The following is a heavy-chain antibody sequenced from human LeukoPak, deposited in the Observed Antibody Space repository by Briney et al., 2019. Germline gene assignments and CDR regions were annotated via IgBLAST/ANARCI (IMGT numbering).Heavy chain of an antibody. J-gene: IGHJ4*02. D-gene: IGHD5/OR15-5a*01. Sequence: PGGSLRLSCAASGFTFSSYAMHWVRQAPGKGLEWVAVISYDGSNKYYADSVKGRFTISRDNSKNTLYLQMNSLRAEDTAVYYCARGRPLYSVGAKGTYYFDYWGQGTLVTVSS. CDR3: ARGRPLYSVGAKGTYYFDY. V-gene: IGHV3-30*04. CDR1: GFTFSSYA. CDR2: ISYDGSNK.